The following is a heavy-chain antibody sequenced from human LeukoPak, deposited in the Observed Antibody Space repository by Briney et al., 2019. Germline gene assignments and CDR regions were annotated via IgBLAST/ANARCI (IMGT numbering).Heavy chain of an antibody. CDR2: ISSSGTTI. Sequence: GGSLRLSCAASGFTFSSYEMTWVRQAPGKGLEWVSYISSSGTTIYYADSVKGRFTISRDNAKNSLYLQMNSLRAEDTAVYYCAREHPMRAFDIWGQGTMVTVSS. V-gene: IGHV3-48*03. CDR3: AREHPMRAFDI. CDR1: GFTFSSYE. J-gene: IGHJ3*02.